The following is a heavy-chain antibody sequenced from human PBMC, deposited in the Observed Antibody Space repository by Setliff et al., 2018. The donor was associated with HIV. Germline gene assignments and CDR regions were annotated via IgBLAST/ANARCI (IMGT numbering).Heavy chain of an antibody. V-gene: IGHV4-4*07. CDR2: IYTSGST. Sequence: SETLSLTCSVSGGSINSYHWSWIRQPAGKGLEWIGRIYTSGSTNYNPSLKSRVTMSVDTSKNQFSLKLSSVTAADTAVYYCARDPRSSWYDDAFDIWGQGTMVTVSS. D-gene: IGHD6-13*01. CDR3: ARDPRSSWYDDAFDI. CDR1: GGSINSYH. J-gene: IGHJ3*02.